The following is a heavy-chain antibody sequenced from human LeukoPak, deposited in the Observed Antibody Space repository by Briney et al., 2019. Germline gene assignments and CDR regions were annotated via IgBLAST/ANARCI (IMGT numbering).Heavy chain of an antibody. Sequence: GGSLRLSCAASGFTFSSYGMHWVRQAPGKGLEWVAVIWYDGSNKYYADSVKGRFTISRDNSKNTLYLQMKSLRAEDTAVYYCARDSSGWYPEYFQHWVQGTLVTVSS. CDR2: IWYDGSNK. CDR3: ARDSSGWYPEYFQH. CDR1: GFTFSSYG. J-gene: IGHJ1*01. D-gene: IGHD6-19*01. V-gene: IGHV3-33*01.